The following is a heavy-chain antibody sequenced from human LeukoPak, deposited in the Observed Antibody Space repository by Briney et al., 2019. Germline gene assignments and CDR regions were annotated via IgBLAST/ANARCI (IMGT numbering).Heavy chain of an antibody. D-gene: IGHD6-13*01. V-gene: IGHV4-39*02. CDR2: IYYSGST. J-gene: IGHJ3*02. CDR1: ARSITSSRYY. Sequence: PSETLSLTRPVAARSITSSRYYWAWIRQPPGKGLEWFGSIYYSGSTCYNPSLKSRVTISVDTSKNQFSLKLSSVTAADTAVYYCARDHIAEAGISDAFDIWGQGTMVTVSS. CDR3: ARDHIAEAGISDAFDI.